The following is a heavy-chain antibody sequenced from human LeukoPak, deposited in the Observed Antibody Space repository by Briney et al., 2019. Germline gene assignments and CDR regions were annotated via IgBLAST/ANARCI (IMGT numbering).Heavy chain of an antibody. Sequence: PSETLSLTCTVSGGSISSSYSYWGWIRQPPGKGLEWIGYIYYSGSTNYNPSLKSRVTISVDTSKNQFSLKLSSVTAADTAVYYCARVSGYDWESFYDYWGQGTLVTVSS. CDR1: GGSISSSYSY. V-gene: IGHV4-61*05. J-gene: IGHJ4*02. CDR3: ARVSGYDWESFYDY. CDR2: IYYSGST. D-gene: IGHD5-12*01.